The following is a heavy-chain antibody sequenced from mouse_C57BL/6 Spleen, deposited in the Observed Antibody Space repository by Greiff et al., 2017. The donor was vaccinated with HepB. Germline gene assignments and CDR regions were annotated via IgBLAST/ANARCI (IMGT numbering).Heavy chain of an antibody. CDR2: INPNNGGT. D-gene: IGHD2-2*01. J-gene: IGHJ1*03. V-gene: IGHV1-26*01. CDR3: AREKDVRLRRYFDV. CDR1: GYTFTDYY. Sequence: EVQLQQSGPELVKPGASVKISCKASGYTFTDYYMNWVKQSHGKSLEWIGDINPNNGGTSYNQKFKGKATLTVDKSSSTAYMELRSLTSEDSAVYYCAREKDVRLRRYFDVWGTGTTVTVSS.